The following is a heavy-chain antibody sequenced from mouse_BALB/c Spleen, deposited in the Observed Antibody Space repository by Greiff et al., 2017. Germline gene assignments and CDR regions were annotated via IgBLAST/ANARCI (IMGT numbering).Heavy chain of an antibody. V-gene: IGHV1-4*02. Sequence: VQLQQSAAELARPGASVKMSCKASGYTFTSYTMHWVNQRPGQGLEWIGYINPSSGYTEYNQKFKDKTTLTADKSSSTAYMQLSSLTSEDSAVYYCARRGPTFYAMDYWGQGTSVTVSS. CDR3: ARRGPTFYAMDY. D-gene: IGHD5-5*01. CDR1: GYTFTSYT. CDR2: INPSSGYT. J-gene: IGHJ4*01.